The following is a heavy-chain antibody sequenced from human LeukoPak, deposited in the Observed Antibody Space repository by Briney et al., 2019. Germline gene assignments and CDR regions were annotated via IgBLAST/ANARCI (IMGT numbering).Heavy chain of an antibody. D-gene: IGHD6-13*01. V-gene: IGHV3-20*04. J-gene: IGHJ4*02. CDR3: ARDRTIAAVGTFYYFDY. CDR1: GFTFSTYN. CDR2: VNWNGGST. Sequence: GGSLRLSCAASGFTFSTYNMNWVRQAPGKGLEWVSGVNWNGGSTGYADSVKGRFTISRDNAKNSLYLQMNSLRAEDTALYYCARDRTIAAVGTFYYFDYWGQGTLVTVSS.